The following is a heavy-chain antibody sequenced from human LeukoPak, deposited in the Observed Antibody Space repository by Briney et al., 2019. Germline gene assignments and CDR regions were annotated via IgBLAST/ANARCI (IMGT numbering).Heavy chain of an antibody. J-gene: IGHJ3*02. CDR1: GGSISSGDYY. Sequence: SETLSLTCTVSGGSISSGDYYWSWIRQPPGQGLEWIGYIYYSGSTYYNPSLKNRVTISVDTSKNQFSLKLSSVTAADTAVYYCARWTGLSDAFDIWGQGTMVTVSS. V-gene: IGHV4-30-4*08. D-gene: IGHD3/OR15-3a*01. CDR3: ARWTGLSDAFDI. CDR2: IYYSGST.